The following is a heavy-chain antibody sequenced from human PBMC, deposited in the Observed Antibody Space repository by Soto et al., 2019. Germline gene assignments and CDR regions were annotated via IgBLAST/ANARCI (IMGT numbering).Heavy chain of an antibody. CDR1: GGTFSSYA. D-gene: IGHD5-12*01. Sequence: SVKVSCKASGGTFSSYAISWVRQAPGQGLEWMGGIIPIFGTANYAQKFQGRVTITADESTGTAYMELSSLRSEDTAVYYCARHPARSGYPDYWGQGTLVTVSS. CDR2: IIPIFGTA. CDR3: ARHPARSGYPDY. V-gene: IGHV1-69*13. J-gene: IGHJ4*02.